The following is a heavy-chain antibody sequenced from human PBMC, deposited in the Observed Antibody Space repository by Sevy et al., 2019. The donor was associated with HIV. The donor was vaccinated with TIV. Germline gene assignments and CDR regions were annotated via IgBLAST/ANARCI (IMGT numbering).Heavy chain of an antibody. J-gene: IGHJ6*02. CDR1: GGTFSSYA. D-gene: IGHD6-13*01. Sequence: ASVKVSCKASGGTFSSYAISWVRQAPGQGLEWMGGIIPIFGTANYAQKFQGRVTITADESTGTAYMELSSLRSEDTAVYYCARGVSSSWNYYYGMDVWGQGTTVTVSS. V-gene: IGHV1-69*13. CDR2: IIPIFGTA. CDR3: ARGVSSSWNYYYGMDV.